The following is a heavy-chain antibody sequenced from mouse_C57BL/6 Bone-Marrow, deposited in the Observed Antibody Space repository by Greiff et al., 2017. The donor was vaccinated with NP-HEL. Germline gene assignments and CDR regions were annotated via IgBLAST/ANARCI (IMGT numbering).Heavy chain of an antibody. CDR2: IDPSDSYT. CDR3: ARDYGYFDV. J-gene: IGHJ1*03. V-gene: IGHV1-69*01. Sequence: QVQLQQSGAELVMPGASVKLSCKASGYTFTSYWMHWVKQRPGQGLEWIGEIDPSDSYTNYNQKFKGKSTLTVDKSSSTAYMQLSSLTSEDSAVYYCARDYGYFDVWGTGTTVTVSS. CDR1: GYTFTSYW.